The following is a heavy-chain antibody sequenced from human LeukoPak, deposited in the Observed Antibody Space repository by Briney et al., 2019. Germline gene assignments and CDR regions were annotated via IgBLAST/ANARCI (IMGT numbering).Heavy chain of an antibody. CDR3: ARHADGDYHYFDY. Sequence: SETLSLTCTVSGGSLSSSSYYWGWIRQPPGKGLEWIGSIYYSGSTYYNPSLKSRVTISVDTSKNQFSLKLSSVTAADTAVYYCARHADGDYHYFDYWGQGTLVTVSS. D-gene: IGHD4-17*01. CDR1: GGSLSSSSYY. J-gene: IGHJ4*02. CDR2: IYYSGST. V-gene: IGHV4-39*01.